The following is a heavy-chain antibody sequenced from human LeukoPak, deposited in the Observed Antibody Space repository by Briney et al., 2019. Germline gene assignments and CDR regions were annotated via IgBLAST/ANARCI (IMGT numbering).Heavy chain of an antibody. J-gene: IGHJ3*02. CDR3: AKDVTGTGAFDI. V-gene: IGHV3-9*01. CDR1: GLTFDDYA. Sequence: PGGSLRLSCAASGLTFDDYAMHWVRQGPGKGLEWVSGITWNSGTIGYADSVKGRFTISRDNAKNSLYLQMNSLRAEDTALYYCAKDVTGTGAFDIWGQGTMVTVSS. D-gene: IGHD1-7*01. CDR2: ITWNSGTI.